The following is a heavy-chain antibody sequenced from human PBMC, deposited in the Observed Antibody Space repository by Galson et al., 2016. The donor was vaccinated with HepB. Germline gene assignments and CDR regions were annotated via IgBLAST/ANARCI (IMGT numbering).Heavy chain of an antibody. D-gene: IGHD6-13*01. CDR2: VSDSGSRT. J-gene: IGHJ4*02. V-gene: IGHV3-23*01. CDR3: AKNFRTAPGRGSDYFDY. CDR1: GFTFSSYA. Sequence: LRLSCAASGFTFSSYAMSWVRQAPGKGLEWVSTVSDSGSRTFCADSVKGRCTISRDNSKNTLYLQMNSLRAEDTAVYYCAKNFRTAPGRGSDYFDYWGQGTLVTVSS.